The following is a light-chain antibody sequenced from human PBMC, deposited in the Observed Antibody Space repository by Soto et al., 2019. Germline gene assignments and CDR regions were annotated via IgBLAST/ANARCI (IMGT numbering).Light chain of an antibody. Sequence: EFVLTQSPGTLSFSAAERATLSCRASQSVSSSYLAWYQQKPGQAPRLLIYGASSRATGIPDRFSGSGSETDFTLTISRLEPEDFAVYYCQQYGSSPRTFGQGTKVDIK. J-gene: IGKJ1*01. CDR2: GAS. CDR1: QSVSSSY. V-gene: IGKV3-20*01. CDR3: QQYGSSPRT.